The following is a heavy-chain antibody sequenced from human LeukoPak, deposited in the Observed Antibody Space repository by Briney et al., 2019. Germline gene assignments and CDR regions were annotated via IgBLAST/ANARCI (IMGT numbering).Heavy chain of an antibody. CDR2: INPNTGGT. CDR3: ARDRSRGSGQFDP. Sequence: ASVKVSCKASGYTFTGYYMHWVRQAPGQGLEWMGWINPNTGGTNYAQVFQGRVTLTRDTSISTVYMEVTRLKFDATAIYYCARDRSRGSGQFDPWGQGTLVTVSS. D-gene: IGHD3-10*01. J-gene: IGHJ5*02. V-gene: IGHV1-2*02. CDR1: GYTFTGYY.